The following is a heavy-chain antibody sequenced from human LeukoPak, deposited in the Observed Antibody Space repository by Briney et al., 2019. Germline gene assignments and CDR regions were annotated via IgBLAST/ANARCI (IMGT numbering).Heavy chain of an antibody. J-gene: IGHJ3*02. Sequence: SETLSLTCAVSGYSISSGYYWGWIRQSPGKGLEWIGSIYHSGSTYYNPSLKSRVTISVDTSENQFSLKLSSVTAADTAVYYCARLEDCSSTSCYPYAFDIWGQGTMVTVSS. V-gene: IGHV4-38-2*01. CDR3: ARLEDCSSTSCYPYAFDI. D-gene: IGHD2-2*01. CDR2: IYHSGST. CDR1: GYSISSGYY.